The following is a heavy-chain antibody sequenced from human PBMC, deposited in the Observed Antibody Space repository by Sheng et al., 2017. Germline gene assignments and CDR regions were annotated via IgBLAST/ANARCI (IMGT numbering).Heavy chain of an antibody. D-gene: IGHD3-3*01. J-gene: IGHJ4*02. CDR3: ARDHDFWGLAFGY. CDR2: ISSRGTTI. CDR1: GFTFSSYE. Sequence: EVQLVESGGGLVQPGGSLRLSCAASGFTFSSYEMSWVRQAPGKGLEWLSYISSRGTTIYYADSVQGRFTISRDDARYSLYLQMNSLRAEDTAVYYCARDHDFWGLAFGYWGRGSPGHRLL. V-gene: IGHV3-48*03.